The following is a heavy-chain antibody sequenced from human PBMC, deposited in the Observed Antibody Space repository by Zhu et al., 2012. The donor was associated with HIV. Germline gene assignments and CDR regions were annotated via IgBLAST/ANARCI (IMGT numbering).Heavy chain of an antibody. J-gene: IGHJ3*02. V-gene: IGHV4-38-2*01. D-gene: IGHD3-22*01. CDR3: ARSIYYYDSRGYYSDAFDI. CDR1: GYSISSGYY. CDR2: IYHSGST. Sequence: QVQLQESGPGLVKPSETLSLTCAVSGYSISSGYYWGWIRQPPGKGLEWIGIIYHSGSTYYNPSLKSRVTISIDSSKNQFSLRLSSVIAADTAVYYCARSIYYYDSRGYYSDAFDIWGQGTMVTVSS.